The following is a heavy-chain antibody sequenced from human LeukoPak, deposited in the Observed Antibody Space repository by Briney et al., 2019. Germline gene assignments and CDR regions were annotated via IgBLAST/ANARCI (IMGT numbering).Heavy chain of an antibody. J-gene: IGHJ6*02. D-gene: IGHD3-10*01. V-gene: IGHV3-23*01. CDR2: ISGNGGTT. CDR1: GFTFRSYA. Sequence: SGGSLRLSCAASGFTFRSYAMSWVRQAPGKGLEWVSVISGNGGTTYYADSVKGRFTISRDKSENTLYLQMNSLRAEDTAVYYCARDPYYGSGKYYHGMDLWGQGTTVTVSS. CDR3: ARDPYYGSGKYYHGMDL.